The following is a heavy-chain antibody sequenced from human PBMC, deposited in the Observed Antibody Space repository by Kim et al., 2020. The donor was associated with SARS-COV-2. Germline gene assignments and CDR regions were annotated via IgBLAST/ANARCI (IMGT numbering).Heavy chain of an antibody. CDR1: GFTFSSYE. Sequence: GGSLRLSCAGSGFTFSSYEMNWVRQAPGKGLEWVSYISSSGSTTYYADSVKGRFTISRDNAKNSLYLQMNSLRAEDTAGYYCARVYHSSSWYGVDYWGQGTLVTVSS. CDR2: ISSSGSTT. CDR3: ARVYHSSSWYGVDY. D-gene: IGHD6-13*01. V-gene: IGHV3-48*03. J-gene: IGHJ4*02.